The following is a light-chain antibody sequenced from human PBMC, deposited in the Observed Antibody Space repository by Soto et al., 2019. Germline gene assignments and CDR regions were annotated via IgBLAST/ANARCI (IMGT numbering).Light chain of an antibody. V-gene: IGKV3-15*01. CDR3: QQNKDWPGT. J-gene: IGKJ1*01. CDR1: QSVSSY. Sequence: EIVMTQSPATLSVSPGERATLSCRASQSVSSYLAWFQQKPGQAPRLLIYDASTRATGIPVRFSGSGSGTEFTLTISSLQSEDFGVYYCQQNKDWPGTFGQGTKEDIK. CDR2: DAS.